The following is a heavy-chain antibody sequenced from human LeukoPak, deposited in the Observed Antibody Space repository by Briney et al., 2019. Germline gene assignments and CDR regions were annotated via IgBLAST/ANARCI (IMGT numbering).Heavy chain of an antibody. D-gene: IGHD4-17*01. Sequence: GASVKVSCKASGGTFRSYVISWVRQAPGQGLEWMGRIIPILGITNYAQKFQGRVTITADKSTSTAYMELSSLRSEDTAVYYCARAPPTYGDYVDYWGPGTLVTVSS. J-gene: IGHJ4*02. CDR1: GGTFRSYV. V-gene: IGHV1-69*04. CDR3: ARAPPTYGDYVDY. CDR2: IIPILGIT.